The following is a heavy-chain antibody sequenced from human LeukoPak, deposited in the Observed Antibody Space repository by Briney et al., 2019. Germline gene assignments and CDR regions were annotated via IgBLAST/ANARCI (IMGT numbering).Heavy chain of an antibody. D-gene: IGHD3/OR15-3a*01. J-gene: IGHJ4*02. Sequence: ASVKVSCKASGYSFTSHYMHWVRQAPGQGLEWMGWMNPNSGNTGYAQKLQGRVTMTTDTSTSTAYMELRSLRSDDTAVYYCARDSDFEAGSRVDYWGQGTLVTVSS. CDR3: ARDSDFEAGSRVDY. V-gene: IGHV1-18*04. CDR1: GYSFTSHY. CDR2: MNPNSGNT.